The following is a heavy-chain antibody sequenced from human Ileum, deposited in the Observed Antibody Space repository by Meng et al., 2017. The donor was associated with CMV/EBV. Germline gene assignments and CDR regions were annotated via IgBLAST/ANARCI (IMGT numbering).Heavy chain of an antibody. J-gene: IGHJ5*02. CDR3: ARDRFDP. CDR2: IFATGTT. CDR1: GASLNDYY. V-gene: IGHV4-4*07. Sequence: QVHLQESGLGLLKPSDTLSLTRTVSGASLNDYYWSWIRQPAGKGLEWIGRIFATGTTNYNPSLKSRVTMSVDTSKNQFSLKLTSVTAADTAVYFCARDRFDPWGQGALVTVSS.